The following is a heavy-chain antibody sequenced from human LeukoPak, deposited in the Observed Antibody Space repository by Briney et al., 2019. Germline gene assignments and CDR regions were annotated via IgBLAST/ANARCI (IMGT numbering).Heavy chain of an antibody. CDR3: ARAKRELPYYFDY. CDR1: GGSMSSYY. J-gene: IGHJ4*02. V-gene: IGHV4-4*07. CDR2: IYTSGST. D-gene: IGHD1-26*01. Sequence: SETLCLTCTVSGGSMSSYYWSWIRQPAGKGLVWIGRIYTSGSTNYNPSLKSRVTMSVDTSKNQFSLKLSSVTAADTAVYYCARAKRELPYYFDYWGQGTLVTVSS.